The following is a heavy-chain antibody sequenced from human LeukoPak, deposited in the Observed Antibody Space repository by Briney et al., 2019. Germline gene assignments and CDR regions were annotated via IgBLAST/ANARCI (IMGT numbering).Heavy chain of an antibody. Sequence: GGSLGLSCAASGFTFDDYGMSWVRQAPGKGLEWVSGINWNGGSTGYADSVKGRFTISRDNAKNTLYLQMNSLRAEDTAVYYCARCTTGRTFGSLREIKRSREIDYWGQGTLVTVSS. CDR3: ARCTTGRTFGSLREIKRSREIDY. J-gene: IGHJ4*02. CDR1: GFTFDDYG. CDR2: INWNGGST. D-gene: IGHD1-1*01. V-gene: IGHV3-20*04.